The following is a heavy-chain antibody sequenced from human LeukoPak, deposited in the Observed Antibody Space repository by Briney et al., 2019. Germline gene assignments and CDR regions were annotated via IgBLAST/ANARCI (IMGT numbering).Heavy chain of an antibody. CDR2: INSDGRDT. Sequence: GGSLRLSCAASGFTFSNYYVHWVRQPPGKGLVWVPRINSDGRDTTYVDSVKGRFTISRDNAKNTVYLQMNSLRAEDTAVYYCATFGYNWNLGYWGQGTLVTVSS. CDR3: ATFGYNWNLGY. CDR1: GFTFSNYY. J-gene: IGHJ4*02. D-gene: IGHD1-20*01. V-gene: IGHV3-74*03.